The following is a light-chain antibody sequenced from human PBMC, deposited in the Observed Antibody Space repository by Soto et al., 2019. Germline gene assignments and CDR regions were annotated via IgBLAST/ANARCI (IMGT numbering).Light chain of an antibody. V-gene: IGKV1-5*03. CDR2: KAS. Sequence: DIQMTQSPSTLSGSVGARATITCRASQTISSWLAWYPQKPGKAPKLLIYKASTLKSGVPSRFSGSGSGTEFTLTISSLQPDDFATYYCQHYNSYSEAFGQGTKVDIK. CDR1: QTISSW. CDR3: QHYNSYSEA. J-gene: IGKJ1*01.